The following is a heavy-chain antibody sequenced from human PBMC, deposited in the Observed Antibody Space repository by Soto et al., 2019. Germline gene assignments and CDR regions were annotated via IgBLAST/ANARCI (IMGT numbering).Heavy chain of an antibody. J-gene: IGHJ4*02. Sequence: SDTLSLTCPVAGSSISSYYWSWIRQPPGKGLEWIGYIYYSGSTNYNPSLKSRVTISVDTSKNQFSLKLSSVTAADTAVYYCARRYSSGFDYWGQGTLVTVS. CDR3: ARRYSSGFDY. CDR1: GSSISSYY. CDR2: IYYSGST. D-gene: IGHD6-19*01. V-gene: IGHV4-59*07.